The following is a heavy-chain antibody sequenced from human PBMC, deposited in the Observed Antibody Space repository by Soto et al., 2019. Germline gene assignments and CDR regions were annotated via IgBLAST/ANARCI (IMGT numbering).Heavy chain of an antibody. CDR3: ARGNRPYYDFWSGSNWFDP. J-gene: IGHJ5*02. CDR1: GYTFTSYD. Sequence: ASVKVSCKASGYTFTSYDINWVRQATGQGLEWMGWMNPNSGNTGYAQKIQGRVTMTRNTSISTAYMELSSLRSEDTAVYYCARGNRPYYDFWSGSNWFDPWGQGTLVTVSS. CDR2: MNPNSGNT. D-gene: IGHD3-3*01. V-gene: IGHV1-8*01.